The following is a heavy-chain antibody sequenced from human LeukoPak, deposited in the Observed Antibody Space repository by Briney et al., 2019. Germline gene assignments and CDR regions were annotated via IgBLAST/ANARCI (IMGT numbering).Heavy chain of an antibody. CDR3: ARAEGYYYDSSGPAGAFDI. CDR1: GYTFTSYG. D-gene: IGHD3-22*01. V-gene: IGHV1-18*04. Sequence: ASVKVSCKASGYTFTSYGISWVRQAPGQGLEWMGWISAYNGNTNYAQKLQGRVTMTTDTSTSTAYMELRGLRSDDTAVYYCARAEGYYYDSSGPAGAFDIWGQGTMATVSS. CDR2: ISAYNGNT. J-gene: IGHJ3*02.